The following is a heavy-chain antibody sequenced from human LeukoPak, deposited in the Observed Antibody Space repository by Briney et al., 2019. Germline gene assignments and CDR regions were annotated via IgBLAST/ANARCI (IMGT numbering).Heavy chain of an antibody. D-gene: IGHD3-10*01. V-gene: IGHV3-15*01. CDR1: GFTFSNAG. CDR2: IKTKSEGGTT. CDR3: TTEFKELGSFFYFYYMDV. J-gene: IGHJ6*03. Sequence: GGSLRLSCTASGFTFSNAGMNWVRQAPGKGLEWVGRIKTKSEGGTTDYAAPAKGRFTISRDDSKNALFLQMDSLKSDDTAMYYCTTEFKELGSFFYFYYMDVWGTGTTVTVSS.